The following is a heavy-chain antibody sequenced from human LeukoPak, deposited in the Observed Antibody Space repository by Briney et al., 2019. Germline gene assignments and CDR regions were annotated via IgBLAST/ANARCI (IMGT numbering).Heavy chain of an antibody. J-gene: IGHJ4*02. D-gene: IGHD3-10*01. V-gene: IGHV4-4*02. CDR2: IYHSEST. Sequence: SGTLSLTCAVSGGPISNSNWWSWVRQPPGKGLEWIGEIYHSESTKYNPSLKSRVTISVDKSKDQFSLKLSSVTAADTAVYYCARGAWLGEWEGFDYWGQGTLVTVSS. CDR3: ARGAWLGEWEGFDY. CDR1: GGPISNSNW.